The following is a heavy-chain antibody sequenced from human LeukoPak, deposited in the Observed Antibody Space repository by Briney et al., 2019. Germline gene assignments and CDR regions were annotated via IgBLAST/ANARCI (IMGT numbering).Heavy chain of an antibody. J-gene: IGHJ3*02. D-gene: IGHD4-23*01. Sequence: GGSLRLSCAASGFTFSDYYMSWIRQAPGKGLEWLSYISSSGNTIYYADSVKGRFTISRDNAKNSLYLQMNSLRAEDTAVYYCARPAVVTGVDAFDIWGQGTMVTVSS. V-gene: IGHV3-11*04. CDR1: GFTFSDYY. CDR2: ISSSGNTI. CDR3: ARPAVVTGVDAFDI.